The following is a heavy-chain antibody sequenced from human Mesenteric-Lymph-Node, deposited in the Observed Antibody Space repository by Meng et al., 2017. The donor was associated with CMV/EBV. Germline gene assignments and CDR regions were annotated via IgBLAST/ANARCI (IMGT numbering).Heavy chain of an antibody. D-gene: IGHD3-10*01. CDR1: GSFRDYH. CDR2: INHSGST. J-gene: IGHJ4*02. Sequence: GSFRDYHGSWIRQPPGKGLERRGDINHSGSTNYNPSLKSRVTISVDTSKNQFSLKLSSVTAADTAVYYCARGREITMVRGIIYSFDYWGQGTLVTVSS. CDR3: ARGREITMVRGIIYSFDY. V-gene: IGHV4-34*01.